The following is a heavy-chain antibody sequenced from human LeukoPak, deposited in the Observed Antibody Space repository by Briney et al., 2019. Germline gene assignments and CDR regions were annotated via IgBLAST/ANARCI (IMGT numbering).Heavy chain of an antibody. V-gene: IGHV3-30*18. Sequence: PGRSLRLSCAASGLTFSTFGMHWVRQAPGKGLEWLAVISYDGSDKDYADSVKGRFTISRDDSKNTLYLQMNSLRAEDTAVYYCAKEGCGGDCYSLAFDIWGQGTMVTVSS. CDR1: GLTFSTFG. D-gene: IGHD2-21*02. CDR3: AKEGCGGDCYSLAFDI. J-gene: IGHJ3*02. CDR2: ISYDGSDK.